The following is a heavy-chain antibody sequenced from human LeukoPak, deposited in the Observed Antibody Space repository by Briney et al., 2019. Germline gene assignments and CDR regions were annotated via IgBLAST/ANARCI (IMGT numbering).Heavy chain of an antibody. Sequence: GGSLRLSCAASGFTFSSYALSWARQAPGKGLEWVSAISGSGGSTYYADSVKGRFTISRDNSKNTLYLQMNSLRAEDRAVYYCAKVARSKTTVTTYFDYWGQGTLVTVSS. D-gene: IGHD4-11*01. V-gene: IGHV3-23*01. CDR2: ISGSGGST. CDR3: AKVARSKTTVTTYFDY. J-gene: IGHJ4*02. CDR1: GFTFSSYA.